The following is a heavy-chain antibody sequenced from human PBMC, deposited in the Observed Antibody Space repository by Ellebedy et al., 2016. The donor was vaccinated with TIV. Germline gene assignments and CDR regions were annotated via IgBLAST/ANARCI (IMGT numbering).Heavy chain of an antibody. V-gene: IGHV3-48*01. D-gene: IGHD3-22*01. J-gene: IGHJ4*02. CDR2: ISGSSNTK. Sequence: GESLKISCVASGFTFSKYGMNWVRQAPGKGLEWVSYISGSSNTKDYADSVKGRFTVSRDNSKNTLYLQMNSLRAEDTAVYYCAKGRGGGSDSSAPRYYFDYWGLGTLVTVSS. CDR3: AKGRGGGSDSSAPRYYFDY. CDR1: GFTFSKYG.